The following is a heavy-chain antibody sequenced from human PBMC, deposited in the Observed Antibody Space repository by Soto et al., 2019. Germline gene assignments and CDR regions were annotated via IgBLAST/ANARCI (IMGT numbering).Heavy chain of an antibody. Sequence: EVQLLESGGGLVQPGESLRLSCTASGFTFGSYGMSWVRQAPGEGLEWVSLISGSAGNTYYADSVEGRFTISRDNSKNTLYLQMNNLRAEDTAVYYCARIPPQITLILGFEDFWGQGTLVTVSS. V-gene: IGHV3-23*01. D-gene: IGHD3-22*01. CDR2: ISGSAGNT. J-gene: IGHJ4*02. CDR3: ARIPPQITLILGFEDF. CDR1: GFTFGSYG.